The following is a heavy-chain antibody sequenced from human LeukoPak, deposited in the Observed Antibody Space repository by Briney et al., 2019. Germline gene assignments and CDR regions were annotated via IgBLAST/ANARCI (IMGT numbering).Heavy chain of an antibody. J-gene: IGHJ4*02. V-gene: IGHV4-39*02. CDR3: ARTGPYGDQQLKAFFDS. Sequence: SETLSLTCTVSGGSISSSSYYWGWIRQPPGKGLEWIGSIYYSGSTYYNPSLKSRVTISVDTSKNHFSLQLNSVTPEDTAVYYCARTGPYGDQQLKAFFDSWGQGTLVTVSS. CDR2: IYYSGST. D-gene: IGHD4-17*01. CDR1: GGSISSSSYY.